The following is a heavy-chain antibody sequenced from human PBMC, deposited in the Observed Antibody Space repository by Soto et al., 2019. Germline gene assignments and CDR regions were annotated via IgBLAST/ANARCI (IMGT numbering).Heavy chain of an antibody. V-gene: IGHV3-30*18. CDR2: ISYDGSNK. CDR3: AKYRTRGYSGYDFYY. D-gene: IGHD5-12*01. CDR1: GFTFSSYG. Sequence: ESGGGVVQPGRSLRLSCAASGFTFSSYGMHWVRQAPGKGLEWVAVISYDGSNKYYADSVKGRFTISRDNSKNTLYLQMNSLRAEDTAVYYCAKYRTRGYSGYDFYYWGQGTLVTVSS. J-gene: IGHJ4*02.